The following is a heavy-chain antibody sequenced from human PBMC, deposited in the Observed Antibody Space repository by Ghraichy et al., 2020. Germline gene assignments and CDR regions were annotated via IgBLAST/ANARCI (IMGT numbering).Heavy chain of an antibody. CDR1: GGPFSSSSYY. CDR3: SSHLVPPLTNVGNWFDP. D-gene: IGHD1-26*01. J-gene: IGHJ5*02. V-gene: IGHV4-39*01. CDR2: VSYRGSP. Sequence: SETLSLTCTVSGGPFSSSSYYWAWIRQPPGKGLEWIGSVSYRGSPHYNLSFKSRVTISKDTSKNQFSLKLSSVTAADTAVYYCSSHLVPPLTNVGNWFDPWGQGMLVTVSS.